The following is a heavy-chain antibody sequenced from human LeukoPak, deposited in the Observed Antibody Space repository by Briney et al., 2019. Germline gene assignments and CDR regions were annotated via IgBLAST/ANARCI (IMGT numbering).Heavy chain of an antibody. Sequence: SETLSLTCAVYGGSFSDFHWSWIRQPPGKGMEWIGEINHAGGTNYNPSLKSRVSMSVDTSKNQFSLKLSSVTAADTAVYYCARKSGSYEYYFDYWGQGTLVTVSS. CDR2: INHAGGT. J-gene: IGHJ4*02. D-gene: IGHD1-26*01. CDR3: ARKSGSYEYYFDY. V-gene: IGHV4-34*01. CDR1: GGSFSDFH.